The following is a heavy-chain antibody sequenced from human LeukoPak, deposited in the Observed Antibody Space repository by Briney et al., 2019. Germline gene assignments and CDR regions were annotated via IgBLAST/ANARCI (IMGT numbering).Heavy chain of an antibody. D-gene: IGHD3-16*01. CDR1: GFTFSSYS. J-gene: IGHJ6*03. CDR2: ISSSSSYI. V-gene: IGHV3-21*01. CDR3: AREGLRWVYYYMDV. Sequence: GGSLRLSCAASGFTFSSYSMNWVRQDPGKGLEWVSSISSSSSYIYYADSMKGRFTISRDNAKNSLYLQMNSLRAEDTAVYYCAREGLRWVYYYMDVWGKGTTVTISS.